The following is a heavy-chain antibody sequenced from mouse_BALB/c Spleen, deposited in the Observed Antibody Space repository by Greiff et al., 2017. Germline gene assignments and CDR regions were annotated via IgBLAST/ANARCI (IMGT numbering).Heavy chain of an antibody. D-gene: IGHD1-2*01. CDR1: GDSITSGY. CDR3: ARTHYYGYGFAY. J-gene: IGHJ3*01. CDR2: ISYSGST. V-gene: IGHV3-8*02. Sequence: EVQRVESGPSLVKPSQTLSLTCSVTGDSITSGYWNWIRKFPGNKLEYMGYISYSGSTYYNPSLKSRISITRDTSKNQYYLQLNSVTTEDTATYYCARTHYYGYGFAYWGQGTLVTVSA.